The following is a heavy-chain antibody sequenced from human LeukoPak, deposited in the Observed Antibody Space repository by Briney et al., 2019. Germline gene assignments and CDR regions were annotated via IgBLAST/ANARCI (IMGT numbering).Heavy chain of an antibody. J-gene: IGHJ4*02. CDR1: GFTFSAYA. D-gene: IGHD6-13*01. V-gene: IGHV3-23*01. Sequence: GGSLGLSCEASGFTFSAYAMTWVRQAPGKGLEWVSTITPSDSGTYYADSVRGRFTISRDNSKNTLYVQMNSLRVEDTAVYYCAKAWGAAGTFDSWGQGTLVTVSS. CDR3: AKAWGAAGTFDS. CDR2: ITPSDSGT.